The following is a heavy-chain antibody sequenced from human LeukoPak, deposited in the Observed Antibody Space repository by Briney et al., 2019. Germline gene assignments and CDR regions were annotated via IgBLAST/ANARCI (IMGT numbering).Heavy chain of an antibody. CDR2: ISYDGSNK. J-gene: IGHJ4*02. CDR1: GFTFSSYA. V-gene: IGHV3-30-3*01. D-gene: IGHD3-22*01. CDR3: ARDRFYYYDSSGYYPSPPDY. Sequence: GGSLRLPCAASGFTFSSYAMHWVRQAPGKGLEWVAVISYDGSNKYYADSVKGRFTISRDNSKNTLYLQMNSLRAEDTAVYYCARDRFYYYDSSGYYPSPPDYWGQGTLVTVSS.